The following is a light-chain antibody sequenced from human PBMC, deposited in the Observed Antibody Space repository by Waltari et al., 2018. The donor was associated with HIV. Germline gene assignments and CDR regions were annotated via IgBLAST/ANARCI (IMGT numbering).Light chain of an antibody. CDR1: QTINNNY. J-gene: IGKJ2*01. CDR3: QQYEASPPMYT. V-gene: IGKV3-20*01. CDR2: DAS. Sequence: EPVLTQSPGTLSLHSGERATLPCRAGQTINNNYLAWYQHKPGLPPRLLIYDASTRAAGIPDRFSGGGSGTDFTLTISRLEPEDFPIYFCQQYEASPPMYTFGQGTRLEV.